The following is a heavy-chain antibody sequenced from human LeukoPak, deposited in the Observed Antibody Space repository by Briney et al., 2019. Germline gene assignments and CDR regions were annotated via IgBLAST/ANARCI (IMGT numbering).Heavy chain of an antibody. CDR3: ARDGYDADGYLDY. J-gene: IGHJ4*02. CDR2: ISAYNGNT. D-gene: IGHD5-12*01. Sequence: ASVKVSCKASGYTFTSYGISWVRQAPGQGLEWMGWISAYNGNTNYAQNFQGRVTITRDTSASVVYMELSSLTYEDTAVYYCARDGYDADGYLDYWGQGALVPVSP. V-gene: IGHV1-18*01. CDR1: GYTFTSYG.